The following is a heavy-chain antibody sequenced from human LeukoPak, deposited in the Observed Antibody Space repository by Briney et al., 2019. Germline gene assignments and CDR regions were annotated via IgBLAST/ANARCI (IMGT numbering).Heavy chain of an antibody. D-gene: IGHD3-22*01. CDR1: GYTFTGYY. J-gene: IGHJ4*02. CDR2: INPNSGGT. CDR3: AREGNYDSSGYYLGY. Sequence: ASVKVSCKASGYTFTGYYMHWVRQAPGQGLEWMGWINPNSGGTNYAQKFQGRVTMTRDTSISTAYMELSRLRSDDTAVYHCAREGNYDSSGYYLGYWGQGTLVTVSS. V-gene: IGHV1-2*02.